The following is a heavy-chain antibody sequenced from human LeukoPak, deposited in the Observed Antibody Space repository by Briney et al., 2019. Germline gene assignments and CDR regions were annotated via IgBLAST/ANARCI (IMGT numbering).Heavy chain of an antibody. J-gene: IGHJ4*02. Sequence: ASVKVSCKVYGYTLTELSMHWVRQAPGKGLEWMGGFDPGDAETVYAQKFQGRVTMTEDASTDTAYMELSSLRSEDTAVYYCAAGGVYDLLRYWGQGALVTVSS. D-gene: IGHD5/OR15-5a*01. V-gene: IGHV1-24*01. CDR1: GYTLTELS. CDR3: AAGGVYDLLRY. CDR2: FDPGDAET.